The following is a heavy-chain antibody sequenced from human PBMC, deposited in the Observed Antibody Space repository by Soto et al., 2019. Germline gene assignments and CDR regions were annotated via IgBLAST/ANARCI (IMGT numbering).Heavy chain of an antibody. Sequence: PVEPQRIPSRGSGDNLVTYCACWMRQMPGNGLEWMGIIYPGDYETRYSPSFQGQVTISADKSISTAYLQMNSLRDDDTATYYCARRLDPLQYSDYWGRGTLVTVSS. J-gene: IGHJ4*02. CDR1: GDNLVTYC. V-gene: IGHV5-51*01. CDR3: ARRLDPLQYSDY. CDR2: IYPGDYET. D-gene: IGHD5-18*01.